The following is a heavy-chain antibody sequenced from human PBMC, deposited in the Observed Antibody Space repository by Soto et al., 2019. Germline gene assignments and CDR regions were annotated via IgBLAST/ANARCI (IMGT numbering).Heavy chain of an antibody. CDR2: ISSNGGST. D-gene: IGHD6-13*01. CDR1: GFTFSSYA. CDR3: ARVSDPIAAAGLELDY. V-gene: IGHV3-64*01. J-gene: IGHJ4*02. Sequence: PGGSLRLSCAASGFTFSSYAMHWVRQAPGKGLEYVSAISSNGGSTYYANSVKGRFTISRDNSKNTLYLQMGSLRAEDMAVYYCARVSDPIAAAGLELDYWGQGTLVTVSS.